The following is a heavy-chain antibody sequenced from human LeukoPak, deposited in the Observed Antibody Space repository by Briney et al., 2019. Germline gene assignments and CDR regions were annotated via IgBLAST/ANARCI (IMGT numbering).Heavy chain of an antibody. J-gene: IGHJ5*02. CDR2: INSDGSST. CDR3: TRAYQQHLINWFDP. CDR1: GFTFSNSW. D-gene: IGHD6-13*01. Sequence: GGSLRLSCVASGFTFSNSWMHLVRQAPGKGLVWVARINSDGSSTTYADSVKGRFTISRDNAKNTLYLQMNSLRVDDTAEYYCTRAYQQHLINWFDPWGQGTLVTVSS. V-gene: IGHV3-74*03.